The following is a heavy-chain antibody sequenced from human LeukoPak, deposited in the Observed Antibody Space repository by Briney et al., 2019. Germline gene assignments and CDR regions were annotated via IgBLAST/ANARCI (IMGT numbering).Heavy chain of an antibody. CDR2: INAGNGNT. V-gene: IGHV1-3*01. J-gene: IGHJ4*02. CDR3: ARVGYPGGGSYHVPN. CDR1: GYTFTNYA. Sequence: ASVKVSCKASGYTFTNYAMHWVRQAPGQRLEWMGWINAGNGNTKCSQKFQGRVTFTRDTSANTAYMELSSLRSEDTAVYYCARVGYPGGGSYHVPNWGQGTLVTVSS. D-gene: IGHD1-26*01.